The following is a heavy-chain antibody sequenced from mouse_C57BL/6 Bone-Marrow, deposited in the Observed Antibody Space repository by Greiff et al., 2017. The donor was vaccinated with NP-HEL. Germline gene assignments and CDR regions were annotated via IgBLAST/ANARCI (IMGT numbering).Heavy chain of an antibody. V-gene: IGHV3-8*01. D-gene: IGHD2-4*01. CDR3: ARLLYYDYDDYAMDY. J-gene: IGHJ4*01. CDR2: ISYSGST. Sequence: EVHLVESGPGLAKPSQTLSLTCSVTGYSITSDYWNWIRKFPGNKLEYMGYISYSGSTYYNPSLKSRISITRDTSKNQYYLQLNSVTTEDTATYYCARLLYYDYDDYAMDYWGQGTSVTVSS. CDR1: GYSITSDY.